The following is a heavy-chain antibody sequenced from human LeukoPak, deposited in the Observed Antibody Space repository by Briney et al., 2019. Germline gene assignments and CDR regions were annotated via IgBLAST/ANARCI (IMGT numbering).Heavy chain of an antibody. CDR1: GYNFTSYW. CDR2: IYPGDSDT. D-gene: IGHD5-12*01. J-gene: IGHJ4*02. Sequence: GESLKISCKGSGYNFTSYWIAWVHQMPGKGLEWMGSIYPGDSDTKYSPSFQGQVSILADKSTSTAYLQWSSLKASDTAMYYCARWDIDPGYWGQGTLVTVSS. CDR3: ARWDIDPGY. V-gene: IGHV5-51*07.